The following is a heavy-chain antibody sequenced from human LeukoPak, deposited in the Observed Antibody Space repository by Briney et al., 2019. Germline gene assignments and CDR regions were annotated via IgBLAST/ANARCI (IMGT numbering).Heavy chain of an antibody. CDR3: AKSRYDVLTGYSGTIDF. V-gene: IGHV3-30*02. J-gene: IGHJ4*02. CDR1: GFTFSSYG. CDR2: IRNDGTTK. D-gene: IGHD3-9*01. Sequence: GGSLRLSCAASGFTFSSYGMHWVRQAPGKGLEWVASIRNDGTTKYYADSVKGRFTISRDSSSNTLFLQMNDLRADDTALYFCAKSRYDVLTGYSGTIDFWGQGTLVTVSS.